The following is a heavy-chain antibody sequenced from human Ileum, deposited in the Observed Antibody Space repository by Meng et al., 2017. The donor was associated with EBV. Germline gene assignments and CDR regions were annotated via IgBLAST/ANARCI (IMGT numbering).Heavy chain of an antibody. V-gene: IGHV2-5*02. D-gene: IGHD4-17*01. CDR2: IYWDDDK. CDR3: ARRQYGDLVFDS. CDR1: GFSLTTNGVG. Sequence: QITLKESGPTLVKHTQTLTLTCTFSGFSLTTNGVGVGWIRQPPGKALEWLALIYWDDDKRYSPSLKSRLTITKDTSKNQVVLTMTNMDPVDTATYYCARRQYGDLVFDSWGQGTLVTVSS. J-gene: IGHJ4*02.